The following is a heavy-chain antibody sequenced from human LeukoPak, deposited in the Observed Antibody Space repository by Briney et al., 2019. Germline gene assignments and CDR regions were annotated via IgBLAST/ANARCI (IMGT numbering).Heavy chain of an antibody. CDR2: IYYSGST. Sequence: SETLSLTCTVSGGSISSSSYYWGWIRQPPGKGLEWIGSIYYSGSTYYNPSLKSRVTISVDTSKNQFSLKLSSVTAADTAVYYCARDRAYGGYASWGQGTLVTVSS. CDR3: ARDRAYGGYAS. CDR1: GGSISSSSYY. V-gene: IGHV4-39*07. J-gene: IGHJ5*02. D-gene: IGHD4-17*01.